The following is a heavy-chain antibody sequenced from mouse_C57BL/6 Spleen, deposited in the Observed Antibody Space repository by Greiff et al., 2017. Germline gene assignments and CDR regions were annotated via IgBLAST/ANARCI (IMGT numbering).Heavy chain of an antibody. CDR1: GYTFTSYG. V-gene: IGHV1-81*01. CDR3: AREEIYYDYDGAWFAY. J-gene: IGHJ3*01. CDR2: IYPRSGNT. Sequence: QVQLKESGAELARPGASVKLSCKASGYTFTSYGISWVKQRTGQGLEWIGEIYPRSGNTYYNEKFKGKATLTADKSSSTAYMELRSLTSEDSAVYFCAREEIYYDYDGAWFAYWGQGTLVTVSA. D-gene: IGHD2-4*01.